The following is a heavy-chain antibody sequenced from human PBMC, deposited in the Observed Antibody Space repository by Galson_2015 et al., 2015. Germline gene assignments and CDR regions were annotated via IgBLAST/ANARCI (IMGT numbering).Heavy chain of an antibody. D-gene: IGHD6-13*01. Sequence: SLRLSCAASGFTFSSYAMHWVRQAPGKGLEWVAVISYDGSNKYYADSVKGRFTISRDNSKNTLYLQMNSLRAEDTAVYYCARGVFDQFGSSWYSGLTFDYWGQGTLVTVSS. CDR2: ISYDGSNK. V-gene: IGHV3-30-3*01. CDR3: ARGVFDQFGSSWYSGLTFDY. J-gene: IGHJ4*02. CDR1: GFTFSSYA.